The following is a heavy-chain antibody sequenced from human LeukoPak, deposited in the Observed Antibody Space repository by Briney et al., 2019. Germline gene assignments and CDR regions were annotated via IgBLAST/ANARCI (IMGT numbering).Heavy chain of an antibody. J-gene: IGHJ4*02. D-gene: IGHD1-20*01. V-gene: IGHV4-30-2*01. Sequence: SETLSLTCSVSGGSVSSDSYFWNWVRQPPGKGLEWIGYIYHSGSTYYNPSLKSRVTISVDRSKNQFSLKLSSVTAADTAVYYCARAGLTGQFDYWGQGTLVTVSS. CDR3: ARAGLTGQFDY. CDR1: GGSVSSDSYF. CDR2: IYHSGST.